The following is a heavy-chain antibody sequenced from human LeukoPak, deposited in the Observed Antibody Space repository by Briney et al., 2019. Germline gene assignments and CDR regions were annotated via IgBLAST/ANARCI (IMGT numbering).Heavy chain of an antibody. CDR1: GFTVSSNY. D-gene: IGHD3-22*01. CDR2: IYSGGST. V-gene: IGHV3-66*02. CDR3: ARELYYYDSSGYYRYFDY. Sequence: GGSLRLSCAASGFTVSSNYMSWVRQAPGKGLEWVSVIYSGGSTYYADSVKGRFTISRDNSKNTLYLQMNSLRAEDTAVSYCARELYYYDSSGYYRYFDYWGQGTLVTVSS. J-gene: IGHJ4*02.